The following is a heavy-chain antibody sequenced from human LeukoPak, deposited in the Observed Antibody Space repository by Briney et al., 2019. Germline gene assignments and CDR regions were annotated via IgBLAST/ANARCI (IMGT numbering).Heavy chain of an antibody. V-gene: IGHV4-59*01. CDR3: ARGPMVRGVIITGDFDY. D-gene: IGHD3-10*01. CDR2: IYYSGST. Sequence: PSETLSLTCTVSGGSISSYYWSWIRQPPGKGLVWIGYIYYSGSTNYSPSLKSRVTISVDTSKNQFSLKLSSVTAADTAVYYCARGPMVRGVIITGDFDYWGQGTPVTVSS. J-gene: IGHJ4*02. CDR1: GGSISSYY.